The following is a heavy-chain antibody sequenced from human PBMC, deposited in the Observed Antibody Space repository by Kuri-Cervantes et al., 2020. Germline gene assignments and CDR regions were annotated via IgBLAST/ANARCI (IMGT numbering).Heavy chain of an antibody. V-gene: IGHV4-34*01. CDR3: ARGTLSGTHDY. Sequence: SETLSLTCAIYGGSFRDYYWSWIRQPPGKGLEWIGEINHSGSTNYNPSLKSRVTISVDTSKNQFSLKLSSVTAADTAVYYCARGTLSGTHDYWGQGTLVTVSS. CDR2: INHSGST. CDR1: GGSFRDYY. J-gene: IGHJ4*02. D-gene: IGHD3-10*01.